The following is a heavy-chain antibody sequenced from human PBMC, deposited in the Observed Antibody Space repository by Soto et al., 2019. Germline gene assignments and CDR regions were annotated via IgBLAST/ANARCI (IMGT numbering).Heavy chain of an antibody. CDR1: GFPFSSYG. V-gene: IGHV3-33*03. CDR3: ASSIN. Sequence: GGSLRLSCAASGFPFSSYGMHWVRQAPGKGLDWVGVIWYDGSNKDYAESVKGRFTISRDNSKNMLYLQMNSLRADDTAVYYCASSINWGQGTLVTVSS. J-gene: IGHJ4*02. CDR2: IWYDGSNK.